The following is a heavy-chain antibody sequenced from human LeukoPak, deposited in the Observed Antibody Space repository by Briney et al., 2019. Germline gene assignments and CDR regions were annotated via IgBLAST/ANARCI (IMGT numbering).Heavy chain of an antibody. CDR2: IYTSGST. CDR1: GGSISSGSYY. J-gene: IGHJ2*01. V-gene: IGHV4-61*02. CDR3: ARSIPTNRALYWYFDL. Sequence: SETLSLTCTVSGGSISSGSYYWSWIRQPAGKGLEWIGRIYTSGSTNYNPSLKSRVTISVDTSKNQFSLKLSSVTAADTAVYYCARSIPTNRALYWYFDLWGRGTLVTVSS.